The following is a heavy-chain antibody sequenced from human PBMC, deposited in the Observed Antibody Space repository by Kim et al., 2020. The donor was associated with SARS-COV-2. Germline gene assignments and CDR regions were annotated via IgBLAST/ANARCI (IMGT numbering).Heavy chain of an antibody. CDR3: ARAKGRFDY. J-gene: IGHJ4*02. CDR1: GFTFSNSW. CDR2: IKQDGSEK. Sequence: GGSLRLSCAVSGFTFSNSWMSWVRQAPGKGLEWVANIKQDGSEKYYVDSVKGRFTISRDNAKNSVYLQMNTLRVEDTAVYFCARAKGRFDYWGQGTLVTVSS. V-gene: IGHV3-7*03. D-gene: IGHD3-10*01.